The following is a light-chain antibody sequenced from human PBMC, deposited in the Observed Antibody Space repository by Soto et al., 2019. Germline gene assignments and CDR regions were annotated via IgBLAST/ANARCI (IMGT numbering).Light chain of an antibody. CDR1: SSDVGNYNL. J-gene: IGLJ1*01. CDR3: CSYAGSSPLYV. V-gene: IGLV2-23*01. Sequence: QSALTQPASVSGSPGQSITISCTGTSSDVGNYNLVSWYQQLPGKAPKLMIYEGNKRPSGVSNRFSGSKSGKTASLTISGLQAEDEGTYYCCSYAGSSPLYVFGTGTKVTVL. CDR2: EGN.